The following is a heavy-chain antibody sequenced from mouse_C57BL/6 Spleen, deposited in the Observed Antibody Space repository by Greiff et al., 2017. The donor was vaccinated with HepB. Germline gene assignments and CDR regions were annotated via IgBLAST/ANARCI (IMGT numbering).Heavy chain of an antibody. CDR1: GYAFTNYL. CDR2: INPGSGGT. Sequence: QVQLKESGAELVRPGTSVKVSCKASGYAFTNYLIEWVKQRPGQGLEWIGVINPGSGGTNYNEKFKGKATLTADKSSSTAYMQLSSLTSEDSAVYFCARTAQATFFDYWGQGTTLTVSS. CDR3: ARTAQATFFDY. V-gene: IGHV1-54*01. J-gene: IGHJ2*01. D-gene: IGHD3-2*02.